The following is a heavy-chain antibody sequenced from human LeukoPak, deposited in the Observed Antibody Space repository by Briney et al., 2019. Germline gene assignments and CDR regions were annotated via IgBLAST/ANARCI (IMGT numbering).Heavy chain of an antibody. Sequence: SETLSLTCTVSGGSISSGSYYWSWIRQPPGKGLEWIGYIYYSGSTNYNPSLKSRVTISVDTSKNQFSLKLSSVTAADTAVYYCARAGSGKRQYFDYWGQGTLVTVSS. V-gene: IGHV4-61*01. CDR3: ARAGSGKRQYFDY. J-gene: IGHJ4*02. CDR1: GGSISSGSYY. D-gene: IGHD2-15*01. CDR2: IYYSGST.